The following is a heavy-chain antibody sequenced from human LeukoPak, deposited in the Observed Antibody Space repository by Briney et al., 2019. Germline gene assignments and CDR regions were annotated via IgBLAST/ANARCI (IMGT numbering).Heavy chain of an antibody. CDR2: INHSGST. J-gene: IGHJ4*02. Sequence: PSETLSLTCAVYGGSLSGYYWSWIRQPPGKGLEWMGEINHSGSTNYNPSLKSRVTITVDTSKHQFSLKLSSVTAADAAVYYCARATRYGGNPRYYFDYWGQGTLVTVSS. V-gene: IGHV4-34*01. CDR3: ARATRYGGNPRYYFDY. CDR1: GGSLSGYY. D-gene: IGHD4-23*01.